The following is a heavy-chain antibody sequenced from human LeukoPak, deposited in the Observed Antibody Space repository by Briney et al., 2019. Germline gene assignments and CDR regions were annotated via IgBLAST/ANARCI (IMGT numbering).Heavy chain of an antibody. Sequence: SETLSLTCTVSGGSISSYYWSWIRQPPGKGLEWIGYIYYSGSTNYNPPLKSRVTISVDTSKNQFSLKLSSVTAADTAVYYCARPYGSGSYDAFDIWGQGTMVTVSS. V-gene: IGHV4-59*08. CDR1: GGSISSYY. CDR3: ARPYGSGSYDAFDI. D-gene: IGHD3-10*01. J-gene: IGHJ3*02. CDR2: IYYSGST.